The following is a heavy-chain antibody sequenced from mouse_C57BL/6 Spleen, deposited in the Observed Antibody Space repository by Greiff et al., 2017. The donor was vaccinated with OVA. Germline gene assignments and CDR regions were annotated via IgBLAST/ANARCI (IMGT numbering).Heavy chain of an antibody. J-gene: IGHJ2*01. V-gene: IGHV1-55*01. CDR1: GYTFTSYW. CDR2: IYPGSGST. D-gene: IGHD1-1*01. CDR3: AREADYGSSPGYFDY. Sequence: QVQLQQPGAELVKPGASVKMSCKASGYTFTSYWITWVKQRPGQGLEWIGDIYPGSGSTNYNEKFKSKATLTVDKSSSTAYMQLSSLTSEDSAVYYCAREADYGSSPGYFDYWGQGTTLTVSS.